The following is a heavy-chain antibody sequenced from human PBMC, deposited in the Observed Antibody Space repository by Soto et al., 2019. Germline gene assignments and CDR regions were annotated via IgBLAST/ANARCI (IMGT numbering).Heavy chain of an antibody. V-gene: IGHV3-30-3*01. Sequence: QVQLVESGGGVFQPGRSLRLSCAASGFTFSSYAMHWVRQAPGKGLEWVAIISYDGSNKYYADSVKGRFTISRANSKNTLYLQMNRLRAEDTAVYYCAREPNPARTWGYYYYGMDVWGQGTTVTVSS. CDR3: AREPNPARTWGYYYYGMDV. CDR2: ISYDGSNK. J-gene: IGHJ6*02. D-gene: IGHD7-27*01. CDR1: GFTFSSYA.